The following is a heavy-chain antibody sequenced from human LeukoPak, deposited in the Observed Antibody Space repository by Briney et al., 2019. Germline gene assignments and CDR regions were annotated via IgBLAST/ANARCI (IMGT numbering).Heavy chain of an antibody. Sequence: ASVKVSCKASGYTFTSYYMHWVRQAPGQGLEWMGIINPSGGSTSYAQKFQGRVTMTRDTSTSTAYMELRSLRSDDTAVYYCASFPYNSYYGMDVWGQGTTVTVSS. CDR2: INPSGGST. CDR1: GYTFTSYY. J-gene: IGHJ6*02. D-gene: IGHD1-20*01. CDR3: ASFPYNSYYGMDV. V-gene: IGHV1-46*01.